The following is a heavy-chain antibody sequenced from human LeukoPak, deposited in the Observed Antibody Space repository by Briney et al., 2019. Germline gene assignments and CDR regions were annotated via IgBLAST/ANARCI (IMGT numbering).Heavy chain of an antibody. CDR3: ARVGSFWFDP. CDR2: IRYDGSNK. Sequence: GGSLRLSCAASGFTFSSYGMHWVRQAPGKGLEWVAFIRYDGSNKYYADSVRGRFTISRDNAKNSLYLQMNSLGAEDTAVYYCARVGSFWFDPWGQGTLVTVSS. V-gene: IGHV3-30*02. J-gene: IGHJ5*02. CDR1: GFTFSSYG. D-gene: IGHD6-6*01.